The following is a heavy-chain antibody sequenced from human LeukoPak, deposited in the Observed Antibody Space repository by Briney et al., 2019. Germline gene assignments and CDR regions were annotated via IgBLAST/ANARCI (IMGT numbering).Heavy chain of an antibody. CDR1: GYTFTGYY. V-gene: IGHV1-2*02. CDR2: INPNSGGT. D-gene: IGHD1-26*01. Sequence: GASVKVSCKASGYTFTGYYIHWVRQAPGQGLVWMGWINPNSGGTNYAQKFQGRVTMTRDTSISTAYMELSRLRSDDTAVYYCAREREREVDYWGQGTLVTVSS. CDR3: AREREREVDY. J-gene: IGHJ4*02.